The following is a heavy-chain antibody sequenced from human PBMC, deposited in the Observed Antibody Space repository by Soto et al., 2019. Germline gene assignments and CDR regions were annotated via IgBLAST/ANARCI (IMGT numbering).Heavy chain of an antibody. Sequence: GGSLRLSCAASGFTFSSYAMHWVRQAPGKGLEWVAVISYDGSNKYYADSVKGRFTISRDNSKNTLYLQMNSLRAEDTAVYYCARDPSPSIAEYYYYGMDVWGQGPTVTVSS. V-gene: IGHV3-30-3*01. CDR3: ARDPSPSIAEYYYYGMDV. CDR2: ISYDGSNK. CDR1: GFTFSSYA. J-gene: IGHJ6*02. D-gene: IGHD6-6*01.